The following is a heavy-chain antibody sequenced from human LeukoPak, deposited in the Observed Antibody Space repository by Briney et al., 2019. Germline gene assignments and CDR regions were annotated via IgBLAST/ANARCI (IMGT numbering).Heavy chain of an antibody. CDR3: VLLSLTPG. CDR2: ISSSSSYI. D-gene: IGHD3-10*01. J-gene: IGHJ4*02. Sequence: GGSLRLSCAASGFTFSSYAMSWVRQAPGKGLEWVSPISSSSSYIYYADSVKGRFTISRDNAKNSLYLQMNSLRPEDTAVYYCVLLSLTPGWGQGTLVTVSS. CDR1: GFTFSSYA. V-gene: IGHV3-21*01.